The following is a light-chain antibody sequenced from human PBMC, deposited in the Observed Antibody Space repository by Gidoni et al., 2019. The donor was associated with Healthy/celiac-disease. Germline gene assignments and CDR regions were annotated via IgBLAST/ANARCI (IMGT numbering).Light chain of an antibody. CDR3: QQYDNLPLLT. CDR2: DAS. V-gene: IGKV1-33*01. CDR1: QAISNY. Sequence: DIPLTQSPSSLSASVGDRVTITCQASQAISNYLNWYQQKPGKAPKLLIYDASNLETGVPSRFSGSGSGTDFTFTISSLQPEDIATYYCQQYDNLPLLTFGGGTKVEIK. J-gene: IGKJ4*02.